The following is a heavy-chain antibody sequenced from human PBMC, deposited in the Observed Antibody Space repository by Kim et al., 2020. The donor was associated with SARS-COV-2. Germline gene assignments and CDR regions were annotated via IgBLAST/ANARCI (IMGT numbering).Heavy chain of an antibody. CDR3: ARGQASPYYFDY. J-gene: IGHJ4*02. CDR1: GFSVSSKY. Sequence: GGSLRLSCAASGFSVSSKYMNWVRQAPGKGLEWVSNIHTGGNTYYADSVKGRFTISRDNSQNTLYLQMNSLGPEDTAMYYCARGQASPYYFDYWGQGTLVTVSS. CDR2: IHTGGNT. V-gene: IGHV3-53*05.